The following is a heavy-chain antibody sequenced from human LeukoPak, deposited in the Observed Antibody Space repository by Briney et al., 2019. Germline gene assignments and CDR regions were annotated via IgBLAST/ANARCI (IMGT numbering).Heavy chain of an antibody. Sequence: SETLSLTCAVYGGSFSGYYWSWIRQPPGKGLEWIGEINHSGSTNYNPSLKSRVTISVDTSKNQFSLKLSSVTAADTAVYFCARAGGSCSGDCYTSDSWGQGTLVTVSS. V-gene: IGHV4-34*01. CDR2: INHSGST. CDR3: ARAGGSCSGDCYTSDS. J-gene: IGHJ4*02. D-gene: IGHD2-21*02. CDR1: GGSFSGYY.